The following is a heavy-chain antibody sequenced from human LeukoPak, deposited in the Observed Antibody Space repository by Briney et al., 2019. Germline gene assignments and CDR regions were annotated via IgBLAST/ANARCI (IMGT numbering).Heavy chain of an antibody. CDR1: GYTFTSYG. J-gene: IGHJ6*02. V-gene: IGHV1-18*01. Sequence: ASVKVSCKASGYTFTSYGISWVRQAPGQGLEWMGWISAYNGNTNYAQKLQGRVTMTTDTSTSTAYMELRSLRSDDTAVYYCATYPHYSWNDEADYGMDVWGLGTTVTVSS. CDR3: ATYPHYSWNDEADYGMDV. CDR2: ISAYNGNT. D-gene: IGHD1-20*01.